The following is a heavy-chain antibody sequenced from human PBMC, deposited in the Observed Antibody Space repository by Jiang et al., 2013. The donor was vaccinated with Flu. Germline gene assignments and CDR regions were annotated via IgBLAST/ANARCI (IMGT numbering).Heavy chain of an antibody. CDR1: GYSFTSHW. Sequence: SLKISCKGFGYSFTSHWIAWVRQMPGKGLEWMGIIYPGDSDTRYSPSFQGQVTVSVDESISTAYLQWNSLKASDTAIYYCARQIEYCSSTNCYEYYFDYWGQGTLVAVSS. V-gene: IGHV5-51*01. CDR3: ARQIEYCSSTNCYEYYFDY. J-gene: IGHJ4*02. D-gene: IGHD2-2*01. CDR2: IYPGDSDT.